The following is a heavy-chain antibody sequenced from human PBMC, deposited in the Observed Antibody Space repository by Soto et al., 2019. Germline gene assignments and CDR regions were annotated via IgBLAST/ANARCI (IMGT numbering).Heavy chain of an antibody. CDR3: ARHLYSGDSSGSFRY. J-gene: IGHJ4*02. D-gene: IGHD6-19*01. CDR1: GYTFTSYG. V-gene: IGHV1-18*01. Sequence: ASVKVSCKASGYTFTSYGISWVRQAPGQGLEWMGWISAYNGNTNYAQKLQGRVTMTTDTSTRTAYMELRSLRSDDTAVYYCARHLYSGDSSGSFRYWGPGALVTVPQ. CDR2: ISAYNGNT.